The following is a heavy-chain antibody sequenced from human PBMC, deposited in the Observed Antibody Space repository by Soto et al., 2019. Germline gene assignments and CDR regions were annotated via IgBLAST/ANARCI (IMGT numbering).Heavy chain of an antibody. J-gene: IGHJ2*01. CDR3: AKDHDRRGSYYDWYFDL. V-gene: IGHV3-30*18. D-gene: IGHD1-26*01. CDR2: ISYDGSNK. CDR1: GFTFSSYG. Sequence: QVQLVESGGGVVQPGRSLRLSCAASGFTFSSYGMHWVRQAPGKGLEWVAVISYDGSNKYYADSVKGRFTISRDNSKNTLYLQMNSLRAEDTAVYYCAKDHDRRGSYYDWYFDLWGRGTLVTVSS.